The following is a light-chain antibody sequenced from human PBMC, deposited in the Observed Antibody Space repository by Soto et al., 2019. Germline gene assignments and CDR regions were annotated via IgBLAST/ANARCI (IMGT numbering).Light chain of an antibody. CDR3: HQRQSWPRT. J-gene: IGKJ1*01. Sequence: EIVLTQSPGTLSLSPGERATLSCRASQSVSYYLAWYQQKPGQAPRLLIYDASSRATGVPARFSASGSGTDFTLTISDVQPEDFALYYCHQRQSWPRTFGQGTKVDIK. CDR1: QSVSYY. CDR2: DAS. V-gene: IGKV3-11*01.